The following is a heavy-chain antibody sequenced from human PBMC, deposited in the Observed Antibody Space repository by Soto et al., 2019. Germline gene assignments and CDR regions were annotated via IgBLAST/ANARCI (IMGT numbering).Heavy chain of an antibody. V-gene: IGHV3-49*03. J-gene: IGHJ6*02. CDR1: GFTFGDYA. Sequence: PGGSLRLSCTASGFTFGDYAMSWFRQAPGKGLEWVGFIRSKAYGGTTEYAASVKGRFTISRDDSKSIAYLQMNSLKTEDTAVYYCTTRLAVAGTGGMDVWGQGTTVTVSS. D-gene: IGHD6-19*01. CDR3: TTRLAVAGTGGMDV. CDR2: IRSKAYGGTT.